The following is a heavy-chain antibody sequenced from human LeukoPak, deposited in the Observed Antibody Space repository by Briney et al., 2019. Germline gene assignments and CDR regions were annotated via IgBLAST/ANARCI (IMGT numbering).Heavy chain of an antibody. CDR3: ARSIVVVRYFDY. D-gene: IGHD3-22*01. Sequence: ASVKVSCKASGYTFTSYAMQWVRQAPGHRLEWMGWITAGNGNTKYSQKFQGRVTITRDTSASTAYMELSSLRSEDTAVYYCARSIVVVRYFDYWGQGTLVTVSS. CDR2: ITAGNGNT. V-gene: IGHV1-3*01. J-gene: IGHJ4*02. CDR1: GYTFTSYA.